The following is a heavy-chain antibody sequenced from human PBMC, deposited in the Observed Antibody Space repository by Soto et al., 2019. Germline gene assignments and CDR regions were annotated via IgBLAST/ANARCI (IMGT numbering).Heavy chain of an antibody. Sequence: QAQLVQTGAEAKKHGASVKVSCKTSGYSFNTYNSNWLRQAPGQGLEWMGWISNYNGNTKYAQKVQGRVTMTTYTSTNTAYMELRSLRSDDTAVYYCAREGRAAVAGSVTCFPNRCQGTLVTFSS. D-gene: IGHD6-19*01. V-gene: IGHV1-18*01. J-gene: IGHJ1*01. CDR1: GYSFNTYN. CDR2: ISNYNGNT. CDR3: AREGRAAVAGSVTCFPN.